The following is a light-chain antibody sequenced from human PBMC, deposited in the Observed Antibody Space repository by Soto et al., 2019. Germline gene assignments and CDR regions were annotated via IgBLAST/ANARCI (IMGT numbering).Light chain of an antibody. V-gene: IGLV2-8*01. CDR3: SSYAGSNNYV. CDR2: AVN. CDR1: SSDVGGYKY. Sequence: QSVLSHPPSASWSPGQSVTISCTGTSSDVGGYKYVSWYQQYPGKAPKLMIYAVNKRPSGVPDRFSGSKSGNTASLTVSGLQAEDEADYYCSSYAGSNNYVFGTGTKVTVL. J-gene: IGLJ1*01.